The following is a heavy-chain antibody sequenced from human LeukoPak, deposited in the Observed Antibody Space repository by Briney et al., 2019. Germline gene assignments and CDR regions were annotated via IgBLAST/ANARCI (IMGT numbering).Heavy chain of an antibody. D-gene: IGHD3-22*01. CDR1: GFTVSSTY. CDR2: IYSGGST. CDR3: ARDRSGDSTAYYTDY. J-gene: IGHJ4*02. Sequence: GGPLRLSCAASGFTVSSTYMTWVRQAPGKGLEWVSLIYSGGSTIYADSVKGRFTISRDNSKNTVYLQMNSLRAEDTAVYYCARDRSGDSTAYYTDYWGQGTLVTVSS. V-gene: IGHV3-66*01.